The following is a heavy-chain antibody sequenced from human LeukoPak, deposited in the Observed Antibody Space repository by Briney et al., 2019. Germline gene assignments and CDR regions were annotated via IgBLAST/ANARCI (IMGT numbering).Heavy chain of an antibody. CDR1: GDSISSYY. CDR2: IYSTGST. D-gene: IGHD3-3*01. CDR3: ATTTSILAFDI. Sequence: SETLSLTCTVSGDSISSYYCNWILQPAGKGLEYIGRIYSTGSTNYNPSLKSRVTMSVDTSKNHFSLKLSSVTAADTAVYYCATTTSILAFDISGQGTMVTVSS. J-gene: IGHJ3*02. V-gene: IGHV4-4*07.